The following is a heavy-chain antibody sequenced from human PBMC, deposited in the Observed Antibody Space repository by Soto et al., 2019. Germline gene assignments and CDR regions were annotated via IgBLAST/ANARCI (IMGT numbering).Heavy chain of an antibody. D-gene: IGHD3-10*01. Sequence: ASVKVSCKSSGGTFSSYAISCVRQAPGQGLEWMGGIIPIFGTANYAQKFQGRVTITADESTSTAYMELSSLRSEDTAVYYCARTGYYYGSGSYPDYGMDVWGQGTTVTVSS. CDR1: GGTFSSYA. CDR2: IIPIFGTA. CDR3: ARTGYYYGSGSYPDYGMDV. V-gene: IGHV1-69*13. J-gene: IGHJ6*02.